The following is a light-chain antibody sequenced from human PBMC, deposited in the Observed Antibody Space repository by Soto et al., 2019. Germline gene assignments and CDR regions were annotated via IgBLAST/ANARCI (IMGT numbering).Light chain of an antibody. CDR3: SSYTTSSTRV. CDR1: ISDVVGYNY. V-gene: IGLV2-14*01. J-gene: IGLJ1*01. Sequence: QCLLTQPASVSGSPGQSITISCTGTISDVVGYNYVSWYQQHPGKAPKRMIYEVSNRPSGVSNRFSGSKSGNTASLTISGLQAEDEADYYCSSYTTSSTRVFGTGTRSPS. CDR2: EVS.